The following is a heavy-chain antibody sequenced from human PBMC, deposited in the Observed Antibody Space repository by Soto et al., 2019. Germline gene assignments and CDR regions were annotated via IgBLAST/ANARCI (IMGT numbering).Heavy chain of an antibody. CDR3: ARNMDYYYGRGSGDGHGV. J-gene: IGHJ6*02. Sequence: QVQLVQSGAEVKEPGDSVRVSCEASGYTFTAYHIHWVRQAPGQGLEWMGWINPKFGDTTYAQDFQGRVSRTRDMSISTVYMELSRLTSDATAIYYCARNMDYYYGRGSGDGHGVWGQGTTVTVFS. D-gene: IGHD3-10*02. CDR1: GYTFTAYH. V-gene: IGHV1-2*02. CDR2: INPKFGDT.